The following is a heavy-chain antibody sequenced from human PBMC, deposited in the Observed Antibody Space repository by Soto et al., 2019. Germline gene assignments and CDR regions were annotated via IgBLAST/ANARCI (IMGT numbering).Heavy chain of an antibody. D-gene: IGHD3-9*01. V-gene: IGHV1-46*03. J-gene: IGHJ6*03. CDR1: GYTFTSYY. CDR3: ARDRTHYDILTGYYPYYYYYMDV. CDR2: INPSGGST. Sequence: ASVKVSCKASGYTFTSYYMHWVRQAPGQGLEWMGIINPSGGSTSYAQKFQGRVTMTRDTSTSTVYMELSSLRSEDTAVYYCARDRTHYDILTGYYPYYYYYMDVRGKGTTVTVSS.